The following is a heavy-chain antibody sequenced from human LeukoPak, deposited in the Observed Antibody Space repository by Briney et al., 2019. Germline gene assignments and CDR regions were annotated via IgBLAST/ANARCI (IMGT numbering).Heavy chain of an antibody. CDR3: ARGGYDFWSGYTTFDP. D-gene: IGHD3-3*01. Sequence: ASVKVSCKASGYTFTSYGITWVRRAPGQGLEWMGWISAYNGNTNYAQKLQGRVTMTTDTSTSTAYMELRSLRSDDTAVCYCARGGYDFWSGYTTFDPWGQGPLVTVSS. J-gene: IGHJ5*02. CDR2: ISAYNGNT. V-gene: IGHV1-18*01. CDR1: GYTFTSYG.